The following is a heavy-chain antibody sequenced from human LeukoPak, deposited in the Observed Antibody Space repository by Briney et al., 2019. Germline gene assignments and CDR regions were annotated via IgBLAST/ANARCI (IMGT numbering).Heavy chain of an antibody. CDR3: ARDRYPLVADFDY. V-gene: IGHV3-21*01. J-gene: IGHJ4*02. Sequence: PGGSLRLSCAASGFTFSTYSMSWVRQAPGKGLEWVSSISSSSSYIYYADSVKGRFTISRDNAKNSLYLQMNSLRAEDTAVYYCARDRYPLVADFDYWGQGTLVTVSS. CDR2: ISSSSSYI. CDR1: GFTFSTYS. D-gene: IGHD6-6*01.